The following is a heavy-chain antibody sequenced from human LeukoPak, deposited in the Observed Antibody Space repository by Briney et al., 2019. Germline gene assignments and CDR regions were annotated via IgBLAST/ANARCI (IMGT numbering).Heavy chain of an antibody. V-gene: IGHV3-49*03. J-gene: IGHJ4*02. D-gene: IGHD5-18*01. Sequence: GGSLRLSCTTSGFTFGDYAMSWFRLTPGKGLEWVSYIRSRPFGGTTEYAASVKDRFTISRDDSKSVAYLLMNSLKTVDTAVYFCSRAGLSEGYSYGSHFDYWGQGTLVTVSS. CDR2: IRSRPFGGTT. CDR3: SRAGLSEGYSYGSHFDY. CDR1: GFTFGDYA.